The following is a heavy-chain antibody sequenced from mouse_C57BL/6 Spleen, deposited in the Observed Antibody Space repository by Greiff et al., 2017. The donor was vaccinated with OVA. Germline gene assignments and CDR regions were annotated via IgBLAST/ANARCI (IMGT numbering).Heavy chain of an antibody. V-gene: IGHV5-12*01. CDR3: ARHPSYSDYAMDY. CDR1: GFTFSDYY. J-gene: IGHJ4*01. CDR2: ISNGGGST. Sequence: EVMLVESGGGLVQPGGSLKLSCAASGFTFSDYYMYWVRQTPEKRLEWVAYISNGGGSTYYPDTVKGRFTISRDNAKNTLYLQMSRLKSEDTAMYYCARHPSYSDYAMDYWGQGTSVTVSS. D-gene: IGHD2-12*01.